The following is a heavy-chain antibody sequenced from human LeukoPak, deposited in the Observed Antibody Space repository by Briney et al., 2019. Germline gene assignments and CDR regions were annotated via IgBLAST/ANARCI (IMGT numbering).Heavy chain of an antibody. CDR1: GYTFRSYG. CDR2: TSGYNGKT. Sequence: GASVKVSCKASGYTFRSYGINWVRQAPGQGLEWMGWTSGYNGKTDYAQKLQGRVTMTTDTSTSIAYMELRNLTSEDTAIYYCASASGTRYYGLDVWAQGTTVTVSS. V-gene: IGHV1-18*01. CDR3: ASASGTRYYGLDV. J-gene: IGHJ6*02. D-gene: IGHD1-1*01.